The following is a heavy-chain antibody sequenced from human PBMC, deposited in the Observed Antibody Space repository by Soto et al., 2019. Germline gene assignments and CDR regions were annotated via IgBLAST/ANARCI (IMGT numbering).Heavy chain of an antibody. CDR2: IYYSGST. CDR3: ARRGGWLVGPVNYYYDIDF. Sequence: SETLSLTCTVSGGSINSYYWSWIRQPPGKGLEWIGYIYYSGSTNYNPSLKSRVTITVDTSKNQFSLKLSSVTAADTAVYYCARRGGWLVGPVNYYYDIDFWGKGTTVTVSS. D-gene: IGHD1-26*01. V-gene: IGHV4-59*01. J-gene: IGHJ6*03. CDR1: GGSINSYY.